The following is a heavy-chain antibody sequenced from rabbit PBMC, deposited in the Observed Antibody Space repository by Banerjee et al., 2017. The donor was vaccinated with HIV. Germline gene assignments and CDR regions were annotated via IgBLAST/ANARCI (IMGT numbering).Heavy chain of an antibody. J-gene: IGHJ6*01. CDR1: GFSFSSSYW. Sequence: QSLEESGGDLVKPGASLTLTCTASGFSFSSSYWMCWVRQAPGKGLEWIACIYTGSSGSTAYASWAKGRFTISKTSSTTVTLQVTSLTAADTATYFCARGPNYYSDLWGPGTLVTVS. V-gene: IGHV1S40*01. D-gene: IGHD1-1*01. CDR2: IYTGSSGST. CDR3: ARGPNYYSDL.